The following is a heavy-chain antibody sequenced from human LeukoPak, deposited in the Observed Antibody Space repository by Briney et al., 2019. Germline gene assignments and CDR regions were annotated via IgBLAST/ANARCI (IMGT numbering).Heavy chain of an antibody. D-gene: IGHD3-3*01. V-gene: IGHV5-51*03. J-gene: IGHJ5*02. CDR1: GYSFTSYW. CDR3: VLPDYYDFWSGYEKNWFDP. Sequence: GESLRISCKGSGYSFTSYWIGWVRQMPGKGLEWMGIIYPGDSDTRYSPSFQGQVTISADKSISTAYLQWSSLKASDTAMYYCVLPDYYDFWSGYEKNWFDPWGQGTLVTVSS. CDR2: IYPGDSDT.